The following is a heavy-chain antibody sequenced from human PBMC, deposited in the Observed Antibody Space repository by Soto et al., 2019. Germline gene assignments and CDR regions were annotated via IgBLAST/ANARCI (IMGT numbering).Heavy chain of an antibody. V-gene: IGHV1-46*04. CDR3: ARDVWDYGSNPDH. Sequence: QVQLVQSGAEVKKPGAAVKVACKTSGFNFTNYWMHWVRQAPGQGLEWMGIINPSGAKTSYGQVLQGRVTMTRDTSKSTVYMELISLTSEDTAVYYCARDVWDYGSNPDHWGQGTLVTVSS. CDR1: GFNFTNYW. J-gene: IGHJ5*02. CDR2: INPSGAKT. D-gene: IGHD4-17*01.